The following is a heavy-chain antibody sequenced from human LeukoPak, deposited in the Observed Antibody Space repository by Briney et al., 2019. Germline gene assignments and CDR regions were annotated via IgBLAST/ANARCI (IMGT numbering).Heavy chain of an antibody. D-gene: IGHD2-15*01. J-gene: IGHJ4*02. CDR2: ISSSGRDT. V-gene: IGHV3-23*01. Sequence: PGGSLRLSCAASGFTFSSYAMSWVRQAPGKGLEWVSTISSSGRDTYYADSVKGRFTISRDNSKNTLYLQMNSLRAEDTAVFYCAKIPPGYCSAGSCYLDYWGQGTLVTVSS. CDR1: GFTFSSYA. CDR3: AKIPPGYCSAGSCYLDY.